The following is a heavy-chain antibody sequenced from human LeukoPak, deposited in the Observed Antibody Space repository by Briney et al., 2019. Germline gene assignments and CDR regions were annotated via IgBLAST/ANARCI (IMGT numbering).Heavy chain of an antibody. CDR3: ARDWGEELEHNYYLYGMDV. D-gene: IGHD1/OR15-1a*01. J-gene: IGHJ6*02. V-gene: IGHV1-24*01. Sequence: ASVKVSCKVSGYTLTELSMHWVRQAPGKGLEWMGGFDPEDGETIYAQKFQGRVTMTEDTSTDTAYMELSSLRSEDTAVYYCARDWGEELEHNYYLYGMDVWGQGNTVTVSS. CDR2: FDPEDGET. CDR1: GYTLTELS.